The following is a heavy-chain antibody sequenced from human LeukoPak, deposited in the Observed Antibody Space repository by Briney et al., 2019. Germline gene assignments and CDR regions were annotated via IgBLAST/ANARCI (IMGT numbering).Heavy chain of an antibody. CDR3: VKDYQVGNSPAFGDY. V-gene: IGHV3-23*01. J-gene: IGHJ4*02. Sequence: PGGSLRLSCAASGFTFSSHAMSWVRRAPGKGLEWVSGLIENGATTYYADSVKGQFTISRDNSRNTMYLQMNSLRVEDTAVYYCVKDYQVGNSPAFGDYWGQGTLVTIS. CDR2: LIENGATT. CDR1: GFTFSSHA. D-gene: IGHD1-26*01.